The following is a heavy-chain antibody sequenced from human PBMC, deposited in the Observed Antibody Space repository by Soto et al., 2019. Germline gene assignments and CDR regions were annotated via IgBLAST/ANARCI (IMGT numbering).Heavy chain of an antibody. CDR1: GYTFSTSG. V-gene: IGHV1-18*01. Sequence: QVQLVQSGAEVRKPGASVKVSCKDSGYTFSTSGMSWLRQAPGQGLEWMGWISTYNGDTNDAPKFQDRVTMTSHTSTSTVYMELRSLRSDDTAVYYCARAGAAPYYYYGLDVWGQGTRVTVSS. J-gene: IGHJ6*02. D-gene: IGHD2-15*01. CDR3: ARAGAAPYYYYGLDV. CDR2: ISTYNGDT.